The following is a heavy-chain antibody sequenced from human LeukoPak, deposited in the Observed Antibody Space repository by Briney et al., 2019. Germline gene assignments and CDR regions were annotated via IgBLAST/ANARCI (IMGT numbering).Heavy chain of an antibody. V-gene: IGHV1-2*02. CDR1: GYTFTGYY. D-gene: IGHD5-24*01. Sequence: ASVTVSCKASGYTFTGYYIHWVRQAPGQGPEWMGYINPNTGGTKYAQKFQDRVTMTRDTSISTAYMELSRLKSDDTAVYYCARVRDGNTVDVGYGGQGTRVTVSS. J-gene: IGHJ4*02. CDR3: ARVRDGNTVDVGY. CDR2: INPNTGGT.